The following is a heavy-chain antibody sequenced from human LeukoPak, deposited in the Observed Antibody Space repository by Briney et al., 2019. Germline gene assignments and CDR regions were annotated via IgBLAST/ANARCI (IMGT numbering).Heavy chain of an antibody. Sequence: PSETLSLTCTVSGGSISSYYWSWIRKPPGKGLEWIGYIYYSGSTNYNPSLKSRVTISVDTSKNQFSLKLSSVTAADTAVYYCARGLRYFDWLSHNWFDPWGQGTLVTVSS. CDR1: GGSISSYY. CDR2: IYYSGST. CDR3: ARGLRYFDWLSHNWFDP. J-gene: IGHJ5*02. D-gene: IGHD3-9*01. V-gene: IGHV4-59*08.